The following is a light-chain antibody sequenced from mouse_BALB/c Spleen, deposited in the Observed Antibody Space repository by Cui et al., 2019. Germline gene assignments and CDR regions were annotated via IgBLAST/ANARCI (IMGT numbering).Light chain of an antibody. CDR3: LQYASSPLA. V-gene: IGKV9-120*02. Sequence: NQITLPLPSLFASLGERVSITCRASQDIGSSLNGDQQKPDGTIKRLIDATSSLDSGVPKRFSGSRTGSDYSLTISGLESEDFVDYYCLQYASSPLAFGAGTKLEVK. J-gene: IGKJ5*01. CDR1: QDIGSS. CDR2: ATS.